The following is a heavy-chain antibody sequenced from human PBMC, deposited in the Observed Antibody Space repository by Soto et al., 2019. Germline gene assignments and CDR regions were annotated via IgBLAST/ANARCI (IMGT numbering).Heavy chain of an antibody. V-gene: IGHV3-23*01. D-gene: IGHD3-3*01. CDR2: ISGSGGST. J-gene: IGHJ6*02. CDR3: AKSSGITIFGVVTLAYYGMDV. Sequence: GGSLRLSCAAPGFTFCSYSMSWVRQAPGKGLEWVSAISGSGGSTYYADSVKGRFTISRDNSKNTLYLQMNSLRAEDTAVYYCAKSSGITIFGVVTLAYYGMDVWGQGTTVTVSS. CDR1: GFTFCSYS.